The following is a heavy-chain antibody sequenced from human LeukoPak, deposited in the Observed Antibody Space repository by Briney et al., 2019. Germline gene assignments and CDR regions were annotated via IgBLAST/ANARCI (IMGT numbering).Heavy chain of an antibody. D-gene: IGHD3-3*01. CDR3: ASGVVSAY. CDR2: ICGTSSYI. CDR1: GFTFSNYG. J-gene: IGHJ4*02. Sequence: GGSLRLSCAASGFTFSNYGMNWVRQAPGKGLEWVSFICGTSSYIYYAESVKGRFTISRDNAESSLYLQMNSLRAEDTAVYYCASGVVSAYWGQGTLVTVSS. V-gene: IGHV3-21*01.